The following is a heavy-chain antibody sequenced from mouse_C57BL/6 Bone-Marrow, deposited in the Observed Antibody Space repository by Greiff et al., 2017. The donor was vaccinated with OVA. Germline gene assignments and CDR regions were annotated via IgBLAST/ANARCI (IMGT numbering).Heavy chain of an antibody. Sequence: EVQLVESGGGLVKPGGSLKLSCAASGFTFSSYAMSWVRQTPEKRLEWVATISDGGSYTYYPDNVKGRFTFSRDNAKNNLYLQMSHLKSEDTAVYYCAREGIITTVLAGDWYFDVWGTGTTVTVSS. CDR3: AREGIITTVLAGDWYFDV. CDR1: GFTFSSYA. J-gene: IGHJ1*03. D-gene: IGHD1-1*01. CDR2: ISDGGSYT. V-gene: IGHV5-4*01.